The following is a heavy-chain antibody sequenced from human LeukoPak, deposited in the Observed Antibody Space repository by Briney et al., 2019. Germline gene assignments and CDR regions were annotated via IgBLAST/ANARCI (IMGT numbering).Heavy chain of an antibody. Sequence: GGSLRLSCAASGFTFSSYSMNWVRQAPGKGLEWVSSISSRSSYIYYADSVKGRFTISRDNAKNSLYLQMNSLRAEDTAVYYCARALVVAFDYWGQGTLVTVSS. CDR3: ARALVVAFDY. D-gene: IGHD2-21*01. V-gene: IGHV3-21*01. CDR1: GFTFSSYS. CDR2: ISSRSSYI. J-gene: IGHJ4*02.